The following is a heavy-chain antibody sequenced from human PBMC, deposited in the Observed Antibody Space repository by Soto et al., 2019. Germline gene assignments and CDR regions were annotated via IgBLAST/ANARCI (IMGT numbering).Heavy chain of an antibody. V-gene: IGHV3-33*01. J-gene: IGHJ4*02. CDR1: GFTFSSYG. CDR2: IWYDGSNK. Sequence: GGSLRLSCAASGFTFSSYGMHWVRQAPGKGLEWVAVIWYDGSNKYYADSVKGRFTISRDNSKNTLYLQMNSLRAEDTAVYYCAREPSDGAYFDYWGQGTLVTVSS. D-gene: IGHD4-17*01. CDR3: AREPSDGAYFDY.